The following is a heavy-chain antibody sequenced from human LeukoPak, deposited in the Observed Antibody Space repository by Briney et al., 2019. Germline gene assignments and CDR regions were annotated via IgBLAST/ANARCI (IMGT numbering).Heavy chain of an antibody. CDR2: ISGSGGST. CDR3: ARETLYGSGSYYRPTKGAYYYMDV. Sequence: GGSLRLSCAASDFTFSTYGMSWVRQAPGKGLEWVSAISGSGGSTYYADSVKGRFTISRDNSKNTLYLQMNSLRAEDTAVYYCARETLYGSGSYYRPTKGAYYYMDVWGKGTTVTISS. V-gene: IGHV3-23*01. CDR1: DFTFSTYG. J-gene: IGHJ6*03. D-gene: IGHD3-10*01.